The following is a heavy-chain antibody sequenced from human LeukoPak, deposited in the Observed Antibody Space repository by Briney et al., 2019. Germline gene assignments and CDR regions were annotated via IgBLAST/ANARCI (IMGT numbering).Heavy chain of an antibody. CDR1: GGSISSYY. D-gene: IGHD3-22*01. CDR2: IYYSGST. V-gene: IGHV4-59*01. CDR3: ARTTYYYDSSGFLGVDAFDI. Sequence: SETLSLTCTVSGGSISSYYWSWIRQPPGKGLEWIGYIYYSGSTNYNPSLKSRVTISVDTSKNQFPLKLSSVTAADTAVYYCARTTYYYDSSGFLGVDAFDIWGQGTMVTVSS. J-gene: IGHJ3*02.